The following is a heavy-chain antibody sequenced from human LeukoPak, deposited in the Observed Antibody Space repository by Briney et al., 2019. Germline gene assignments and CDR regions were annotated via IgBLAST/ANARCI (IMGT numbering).Heavy chain of an antibody. Sequence: ASVKVSCKASGYTFTSYGISWGGQAPGQGLEWMGWISAYNGNTNYAQKLQGRVTMTTDTSTSTAYMELRSLRSDDTAVYSCARASDIASSHDYWGQGTLVTVSS. CDR3: ARASDIASSHDY. V-gene: IGHV1-18*01. D-gene: IGHD5/OR15-5a*01. J-gene: IGHJ4*02. CDR2: ISAYNGNT. CDR1: GYTFTSYG.